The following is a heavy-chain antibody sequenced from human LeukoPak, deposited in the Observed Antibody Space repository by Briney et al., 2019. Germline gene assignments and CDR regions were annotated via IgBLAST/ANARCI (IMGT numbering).Heavy chain of an antibody. CDR2: VGISSGNT. Sequence: GGSLRLSCAASGFTFSDYSMNWVRQAPGKGLEWISYVGISSGNTKYADSVKGRFTISGDSAKNSVFLQMNNLRVENTAVYYCARDHRYAFDNWGQGTLVTVSS. D-gene: IGHD5-12*01. CDR3: ARDHRYAFDN. J-gene: IGHJ4*02. V-gene: IGHV3-48*04. CDR1: GFTFSDYS.